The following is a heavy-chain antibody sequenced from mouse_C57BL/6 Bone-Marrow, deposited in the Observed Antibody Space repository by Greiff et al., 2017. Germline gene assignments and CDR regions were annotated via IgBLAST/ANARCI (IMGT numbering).Heavy chain of an antibody. CDR2: ISSGRSYT. CDR3: ARQGYDYLDY. CDR1: GFTFSSYG. D-gene: IGHD2-3*01. V-gene: IGHV5-6*01. J-gene: IGHJ2*01. Sequence: EVHVVESGGDLVKPGASLKLSCAASGFTFSSYGMSWVRQTPDQRLEWVATISSGRSYTYYTDSVKGRFTISRDNAKNTLYLQMSSLKSEDTAMYYCARQGYDYLDYWGQGTTLTVSS.